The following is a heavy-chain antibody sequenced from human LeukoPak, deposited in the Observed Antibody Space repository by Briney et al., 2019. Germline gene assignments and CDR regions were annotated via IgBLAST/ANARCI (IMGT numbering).Heavy chain of an antibody. Sequence: GRSLRLSCAASGFTFSSYGMHWVRQAPGKGLEWVAVILHDGSNKYCVDSVKGRFTISRDNSKNTLYLQMNSLRAEDTAVYYCAKDQYSAEGASDYWGQGTLVTVSS. V-gene: IGHV3-30*18. D-gene: IGHD5-12*01. CDR1: GFTFSSYG. CDR3: AKDQYSAEGASDY. CDR2: ILHDGSNK. J-gene: IGHJ4*02.